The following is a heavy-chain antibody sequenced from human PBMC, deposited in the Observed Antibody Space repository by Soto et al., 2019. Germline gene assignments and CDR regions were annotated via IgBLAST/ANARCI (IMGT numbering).Heavy chain of an antibody. J-gene: IGHJ4*02. CDR2: ISDSGNII. Sequence: PGGSLRLSCAPSGFTFSAYEMTWVRQAPGKGLEWISYISDSGNIIYYADSVKGRFTISRDDAKNSLYLQMNSLRADDTALDYCVRIGAGGWDIPFDYWCQGTLGTVSS. V-gene: IGHV3-48*03. CDR3: VRIGAGGWDIPFDY. CDR1: GFTFSAYE. D-gene: IGHD6-19*01.